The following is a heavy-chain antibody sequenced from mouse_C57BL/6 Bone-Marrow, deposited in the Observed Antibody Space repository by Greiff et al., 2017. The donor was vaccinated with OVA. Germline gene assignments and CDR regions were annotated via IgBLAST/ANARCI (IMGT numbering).Heavy chain of an antibody. V-gene: IGHV1-76*01. J-gene: IGHJ4*01. D-gene: IGHD2-12*01. CDR3: ARPYSWDAMDY. Sequence: QVQLKESGAELVRPGASVKLSCKASGYTFTDYYINWVKQRPGQGLEWIARIYPGSGNTYYNEKFKGKATLTAEKSSSTAYMQLSSLTSEDSAVYFCARPYSWDAMDYWGQGTSVTVSS. CDR2: IYPGSGNT. CDR1: GYTFTDYY.